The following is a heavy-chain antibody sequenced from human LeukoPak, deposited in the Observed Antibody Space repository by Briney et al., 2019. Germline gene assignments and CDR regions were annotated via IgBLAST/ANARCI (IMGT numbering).Heavy chain of an antibody. J-gene: IGHJ5*02. D-gene: IGHD1-26*01. V-gene: IGHV1-18*01. CDR2: ISTYNGNT. CDR3: ARDHSGNWFDP. CDR1: GYTFTSYD. Sequence: ASVKASCKASGYTFTSYDISWVRQAPGQGLEWMGWISTYNGNTNYAQKLQGRVTMTTDTITTTAYMELRSLRSDDTAVYYCARDHSGNWFDPWGQGTLVTVSS.